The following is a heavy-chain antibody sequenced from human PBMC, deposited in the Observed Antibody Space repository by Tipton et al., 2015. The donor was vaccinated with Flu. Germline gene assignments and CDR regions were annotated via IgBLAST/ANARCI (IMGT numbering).Heavy chain of an antibody. Sequence: TLSLTCTVSDGSITGYYWSWIRRPPGKGLEYIGSISYTGRPNYNPSLKSRLAISLDASNHQFSLRLRSVSAADSAVYYCARGVIRGDHSYGFDVWGPGTTVTVSS. CDR1: DGSITGYY. CDR2: ISYTGRP. CDR3: ARGVIRGDHSYGFDV. D-gene: IGHD2-21*01. V-gene: IGHV4-59*01. J-gene: IGHJ6*02.